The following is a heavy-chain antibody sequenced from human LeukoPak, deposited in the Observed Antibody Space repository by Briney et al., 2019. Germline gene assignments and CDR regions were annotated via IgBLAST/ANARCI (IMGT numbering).Heavy chain of an antibody. CDR2: ISWISGSI. V-gene: IGHV3-9*01. CDR1: GFTFDDYA. D-gene: IGHD5-24*01. Sequence: GGSLRLSCAASGFTFDDYAMHWVRQAPGKGLEWVSGISWISGSIGYADSVKGRFTISRDNAKNSLYLQMNSLRAEDTALYYCAKSVEMATILGDYYFDYWGQGTLVTVFS. J-gene: IGHJ4*02. CDR3: AKSVEMATILGDYYFDY.